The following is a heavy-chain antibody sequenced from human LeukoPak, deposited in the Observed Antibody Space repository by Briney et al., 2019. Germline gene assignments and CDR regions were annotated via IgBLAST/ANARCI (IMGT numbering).Heavy chain of an antibody. CDR1: GFSISSHA. D-gene: IGHD6-19*01. J-gene: IGHJ4*02. V-gene: IGHV3-23*01. CDR2: ISGSSAGT. Sequence: PGGSLRLSCGASGFSISSHAMSWVRQAPGKGLEWVSAISGSSAGTYYADSVKGRLTISRDNSRNTLYLQMNSLRAEDTAVYYCAKLAGWTNFDYWGQGTLVTVSS. CDR3: AKLAGWTNFDY.